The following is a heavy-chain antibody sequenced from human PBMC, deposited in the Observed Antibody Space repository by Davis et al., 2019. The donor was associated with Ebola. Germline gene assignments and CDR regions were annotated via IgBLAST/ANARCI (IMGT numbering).Heavy chain of an antibody. CDR1: GYSFTSYW. CDR2: IFPGDSDT. CDR3: ARGTNGYNPGGYFDS. V-gene: IGHV5-51*01. Sequence: GESLKISCKGSGYSFTSYWIVWVRQMPGKGLECMGIIFPGDSDTRYSPSFQGQVTISADKSITTAYLQWSSLKASDTAIYYCARGTNGYNPGGYFDSRGQGTLVTVSS. J-gene: IGHJ4*02. D-gene: IGHD5-24*01.